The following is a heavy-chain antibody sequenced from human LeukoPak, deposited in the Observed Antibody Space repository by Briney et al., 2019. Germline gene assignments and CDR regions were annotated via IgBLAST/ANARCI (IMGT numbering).Heavy chain of an antibody. D-gene: IGHD6-19*01. Sequence: ASVKVSCKASGYTFTSYGISWVRQAPGQGLEWMGWISAYNGNPNYAQKFQGRVTMTTDTSTSTAYMELRSLRFDDTAVYYCARPRVHSSGWYYYFDYWGQGTLVTVSS. V-gene: IGHV1-18*01. J-gene: IGHJ4*02. CDR2: ISAYNGNP. CDR1: GYTFTSYG. CDR3: ARPRVHSSGWYYYFDY.